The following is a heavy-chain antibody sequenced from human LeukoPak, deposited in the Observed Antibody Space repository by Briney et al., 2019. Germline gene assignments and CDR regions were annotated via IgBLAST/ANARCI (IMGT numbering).Heavy chain of an antibody. D-gene: IGHD3-10*01. CDR2: ISSNGGST. J-gene: IGHJ5*02. Sequence: PGGSLRLSCSASGFTFSSYAMHWVRQAPGKGLEYVSAISSNGGSTYYADSVKGRFTISRDNSKNTLYLQMSSLRAEDTAVYYCARKKKIYGSGSSQIDPWGQGTLVTVSS. V-gene: IGHV3-64D*06. CDR1: GFTFSSYA. CDR3: ARKKKIYGSGSSQIDP.